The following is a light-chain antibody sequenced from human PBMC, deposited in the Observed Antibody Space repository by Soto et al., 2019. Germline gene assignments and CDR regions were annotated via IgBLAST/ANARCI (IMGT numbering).Light chain of an antibody. CDR3: QSYDSSLSGYVV. CDR1: SSNIGAGYD. CDR2: GNS. J-gene: IGLJ2*01. V-gene: IGLV1-40*01. Sequence: QSVLTQPPSVSGAPGQRVTISCTGSSSNIGAGYDVHWYQQIPGTAPKLLIYGNSNRPSGVPDRFSGSKSGTSASLAITGLQADDEADYYSQSYDSSLSGYVVFGGGTKVTVL.